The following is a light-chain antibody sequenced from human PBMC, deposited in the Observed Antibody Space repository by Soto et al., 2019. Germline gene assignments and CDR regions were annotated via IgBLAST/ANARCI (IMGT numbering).Light chain of an antibody. V-gene: IGLV2-14*01. CDR2: EVS. CDR3: SSYTSRTTLYV. J-gene: IGLJ1*01. CDR1: NSDVGGYDY. Sequence: QSALTQPASVSGSPGQSITISCTETNSDVGGYDYVSWYQQHPGKAPKLIIYEVSNRPSGVSNRFSGSKSGNTASLTISGLQAEDEADYHCSSYTSRTTLYVFGTGTKVTVL.